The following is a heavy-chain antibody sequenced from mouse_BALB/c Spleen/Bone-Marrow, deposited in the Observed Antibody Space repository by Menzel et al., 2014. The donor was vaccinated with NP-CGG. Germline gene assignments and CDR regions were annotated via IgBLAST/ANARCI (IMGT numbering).Heavy chain of an antibody. J-gene: IGHJ4*01. CDR3: NGKFYAMEY. CDR1: GFNIKDYY. V-gene: IGHV14-4*02. Sequence: VKLQQPGLELLSSGASVMLSSTSSGFNIKDYYMHWVKQRPEQGLEWIGWIVPENGENEYAPKFQGKATMPVETSSNPDFLQLSSLASEESSSYFFNGKFYAMEY. CDR2: IVPENGEN.